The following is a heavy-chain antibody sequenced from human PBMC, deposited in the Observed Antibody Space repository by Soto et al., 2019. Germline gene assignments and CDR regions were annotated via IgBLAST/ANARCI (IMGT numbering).Heavy chain of an antibody. D-gene: IGHD3-22*01. CDR1: GFTFSSYA. CDR2: ISSNGGST. Sequence: GGSLRLSCAASGFTFSSYAMHWVRQAPGKGLEYVSAISSNGGSTYYANSVKGRFTISRDNSKNTLYLQMGSLRAEDMAVYYCARSPYYYDSSGYMQYYFDYWGQGPLVTVSS. V-gene: IGHV3-64*01. CDR3: ARSPYYYDSSGYMQYYFDY. J-gene: IGHJ4*02.